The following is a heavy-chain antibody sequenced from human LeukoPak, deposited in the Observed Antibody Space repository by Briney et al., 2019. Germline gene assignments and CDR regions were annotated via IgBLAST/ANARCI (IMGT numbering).Heavy chain of an antibody. V-gene: IGHV1-46*01. Sequence: ASVKVSCKASGYTFTSYYMHWVRQAPGQGLEWMGIINPSGGSTSYAQKFQGRVTMTRDTSTSTVYMELSSLRSEDTAVYYCARDSYGSGSYWFYYYYYMDVWGKGTTVTISS. J-gene: IGHJ6*03. D-gene: IGHD3-10*01. CDR3: ARDSYGSGSYWFYYYYYMDV. CDR2: INPSGGST. CDR1: GYTFTSYY.